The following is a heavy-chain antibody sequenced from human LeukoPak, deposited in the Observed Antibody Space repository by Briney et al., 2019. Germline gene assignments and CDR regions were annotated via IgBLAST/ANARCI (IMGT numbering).Heavy chain of an antibody. CDR1: GFTFSDYY. CDR2: ISSSGSTI. V-gene: IGHV3-11*01. CDR3: ARSTYSSGWYFDY. D-gene: IGHD6-19*01. J-gene: IGHJ4*02. Sequence: GGSLRLSCAASGFTFSDYYMCWIRQAPGKGLEWVSYISSSGSTIYYADSVKGRFTISRDNAKNSLYLQMNSLRAEDTAVYYCARSTYSSGWYFDYWGQGTLVTVSS.